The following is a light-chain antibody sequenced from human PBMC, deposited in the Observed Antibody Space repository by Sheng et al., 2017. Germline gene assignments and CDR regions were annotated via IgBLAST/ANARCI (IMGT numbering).Light chain of an antibody. CDR1: KLGNKY. J-gene: IGLJ3*02. Sequence: SYELTQPPSVSVSPGQAARLTCSGDKLGNKYTSWYQQKPGQSPVVVIYQDYKRPSGIPERFSGSSSGNTATLTIGGTQAVDEADYYCQVWDSSTAVFGGGTKLTVL. V-gene: IGLV3-1*01. CDR3: QVWDSSTAV. CDR2: QDY.